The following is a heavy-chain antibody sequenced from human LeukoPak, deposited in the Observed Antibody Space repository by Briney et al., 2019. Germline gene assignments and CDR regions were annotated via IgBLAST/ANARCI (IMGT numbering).Heavy chain of an antibody. D-gene: IGHD1-26*01. CDR2: IYYSGST. J-gene: IGHJ4*02. V-gene: IGHV4-59*08. CDR3: ASGSYYFDY. CDR1: GGSIRSYY. Sequence: SETLSLTCTVSGGSIRSYYWSWIRQPPGKGLEWIGYIYYSGSTKYNPSLKSRATIPVATSKNQFSLKLNSVTAADTAVYYCASGSYYFDYWGQGTLVTVSS.